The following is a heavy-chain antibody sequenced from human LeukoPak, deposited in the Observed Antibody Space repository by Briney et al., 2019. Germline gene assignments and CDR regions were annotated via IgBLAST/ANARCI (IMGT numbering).Heavy chain of an antibody. Sequence: PSETLSLTCTVSGGSLEGLYWSWIRQSPEKGLEWIGNVFHTGVTSYNFSLKSRVTISVDTSRNQFSLTMTSMTAADTAIYYCTRGGGSGYYFGIPRYYFDAWGQGVLVTVSS. CDR3: TRGGGSGYYFGIPRYYFDA. V-gene: IGHV4-59*11. CDR1: GGSLEGLY. D-gene: IGHD3-22*01. CDR2: VFHTGVT. J-gene: IGHJ4*02.